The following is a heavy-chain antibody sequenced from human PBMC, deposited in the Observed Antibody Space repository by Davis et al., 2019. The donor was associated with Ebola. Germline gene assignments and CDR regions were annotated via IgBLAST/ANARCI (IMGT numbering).Heavy chain of an antibody. D-gene: IGHD3-10*01. CDR3: ARDLSKGRFFDY. CDR2: ISWNSGSI. J-gene: IGHJ4*02. V-gene: IGHV3-9*01. CDR1: GFTFDDYA. Sequence: SLKISCAASGFTFDDYAMHWVRQAPGKGLEWVSGISWNSGSIGYADSVKGRFTISRDNAKNSLYLQMNSLRAEDTALYYCARDLSKGRFFDYWGQGTLVTVSS.